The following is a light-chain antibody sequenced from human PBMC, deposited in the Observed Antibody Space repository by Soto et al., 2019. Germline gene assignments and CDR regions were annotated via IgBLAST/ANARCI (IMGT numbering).Light chain of an antibody. CDR1: QSVSRNY. Sequence: IVLTQSPGTLSLSPGERATLSCRASQSVSRNYVAWYQQKPGQAPRLLIYGASSRATGIPDRFSGSGSGTDFTLTISRLEPEDFAVYYCQQYGSSWTFGQGTKVDI. CDR2: GAS. J-gene: IGKJ1*01. V-gene: IGKV3-20*01. CDR3: QQYGSSWT.